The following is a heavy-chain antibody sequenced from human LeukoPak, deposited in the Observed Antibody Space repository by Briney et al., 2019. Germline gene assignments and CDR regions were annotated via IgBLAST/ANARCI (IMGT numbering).Heavy chain of an antibody. CDR1: GGSISSTSSY. Sequence: SSETLSLTCTVSGGSISSTSSYWGWIRQPPGKGLEWIATIYYSGSTYYNASLKSRITIAVDTSKSQFSLKLSSVTAADTAVYYCARLNYYGFDYWGQGTLVTFSS. CDR2: IYYSGST. D-gene: IGHD1-26*01. V-gene: IGHV4-39*01. J-gene: IGHJ4*02. CDR3: ARLNYYGFDY.